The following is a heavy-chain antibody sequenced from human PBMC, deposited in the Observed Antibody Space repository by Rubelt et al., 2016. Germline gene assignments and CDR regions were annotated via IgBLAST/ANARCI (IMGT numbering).Heavy chain of an antibody. Sequence: VQLLESGGGLVQPGGSLRLSCAASGFTFSSYAMSWVRQAPGKGLEWIGSIYYSGSTYYNPSLKSRVTISVDTSKNQFSLKLSSVTAADTAVYYCARIFREAARPFDYWGQGTLVTVSS. CDR1: GFTFSSYA. D-gene: IGHD6-6*01. J-gene: IGHJ4*02. CDR3: ARIFREAARPFDY. V-gene: IGHV4-38-2*01. CDR2: IYYSGST.